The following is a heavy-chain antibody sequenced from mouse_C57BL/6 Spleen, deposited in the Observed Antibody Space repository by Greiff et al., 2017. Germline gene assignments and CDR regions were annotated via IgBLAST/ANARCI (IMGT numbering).Heavy chain of an antibody. CDR2: IYPSDSET. V-gene: IGHV1-61*01. Sequence: QVQLQQPGAELVRPGSSVKLSCKASGYTFTSYWMDWVKQRPGQGLEWIGNIYPSDSETHYNQKFKDKATLTVDKSSSTAYMQLSSLTSEDSAVYYCAREYYGSSVDAMDDWGQGTSVTVSS. D-gene: IGHD1-1*01. J-gene: IGHJ4*01. CDR1: GYTFTSYW. CDR3: AREYYGSSVDAMDD.